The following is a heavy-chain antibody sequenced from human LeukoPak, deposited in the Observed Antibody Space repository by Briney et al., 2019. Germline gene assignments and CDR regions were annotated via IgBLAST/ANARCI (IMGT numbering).Heavy chain of an antibody. J-gene: IGHJ4*02. CDR1: GGSFSGYY. V-gene: IGHV4-34*01. CDR3: ARGEVVTVYYFDY. D-gene: IGHD2-21*02. CDR2: INHSGST. Sequence: SETLSLTCAVYGGSFSGYYWSWIRQPPGKGLEWIGEINHSGSTNYNPSLRSRVTISVDTSKNQFSLKLSSVTAADTAVYYCARGEVVTVYYFDYWGQGTLVTVSS.